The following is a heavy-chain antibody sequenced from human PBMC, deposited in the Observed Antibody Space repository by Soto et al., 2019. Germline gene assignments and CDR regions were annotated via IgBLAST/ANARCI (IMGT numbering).Heavy chain of an antibody. Sequence: SESQTLTNTLPRDSIIIADCSWSRVRQSPGKGLEWIGCIYYSGTTYYNPSLETRLTMSVDTSKNQFSLRLSSVTAADTAMYFCARDFKRYRTSPAPLEYWGQGTLLTVS. J-gene: IGHJ4*02. V-gene: IGHV4-30-4*01. CDR1: RDSIIIADCS. D-gene: IGHD2-2*01. CDR2: IYYSGTT. CDR3: ARDFKRYRTSPAPLEY.